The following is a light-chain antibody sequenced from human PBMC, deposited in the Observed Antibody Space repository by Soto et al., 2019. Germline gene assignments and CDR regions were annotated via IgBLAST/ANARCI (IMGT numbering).Light chain of an antibody. CDR1: QSVSSN. Sequence: EIVMTQSPATLSVSPGERANLSCRASQSVSSNLAWYQQKPGQAPRLLIYGAYTRAAGVPARFSGSGSGAEFTLTITSLQSEDIALYYCQQYNIWPPITFGQGTRLEIK. CDR2: GAY. J-gene: IGKJ5*01. CDR3: QQYNIWPPIT. V-gene: IGKV3-15*01.